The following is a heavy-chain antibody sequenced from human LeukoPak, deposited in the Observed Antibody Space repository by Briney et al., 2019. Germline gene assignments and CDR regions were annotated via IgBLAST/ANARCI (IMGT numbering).Heavy chain of an antibody. CDR1: GPTVSDNY. V-gene: IGHV3-53*01. D-gene: IGHD5-18*01. Sequence: PGGSLRLSCAASGPTVSDNYMSWVRQAPGKGLEWVSVIYSGGDTYYADSVKGRSTISRDNSKNTLYLQMNSLRVEDTAVYYCARGKPGYSYGYFDYWGQGTLVTVSS. CDR3: ARGKPGYSYGYFDY. CDR2: IYSGGDT. J-gene: IGHJ4*02.